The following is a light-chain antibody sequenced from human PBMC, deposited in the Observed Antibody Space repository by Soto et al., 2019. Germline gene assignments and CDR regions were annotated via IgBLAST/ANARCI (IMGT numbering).Light chain of an antibody. J-gene: IGLJ1*01. CDR2: ATS. V-gene: IGLV2-23*01. CDR3: FSLTSTNTHV. CDR1: SSDFGSYKF. Sequence: QSALTQPASVSGSPGQSVTISFTGTSSDFGSYKFVSWYQHHPGNVPKVIIYATSKRPSGVSDRFSGSKSGNTASLTISGLQDEDEADYYCFSLTSTNTHVFGSGTKVTVL.